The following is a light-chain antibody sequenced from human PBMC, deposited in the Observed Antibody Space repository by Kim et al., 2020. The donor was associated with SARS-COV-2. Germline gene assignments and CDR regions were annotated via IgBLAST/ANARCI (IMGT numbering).Light chain of an antibody. V-gene: IGKV1-5*01. CDR1: QSISGW. J-gene: IGKJ1*01. Sequence: STLSASVGDRVTITCRASQSISGWLAWYQQKPGKAPKLLIYHASTLQGAVPSRFSGSGSGTEFTLTINNLQPDDFATYYCQHLGTFGLGTKVDIK. CDR2: HAS. CDR3: QHLGT.